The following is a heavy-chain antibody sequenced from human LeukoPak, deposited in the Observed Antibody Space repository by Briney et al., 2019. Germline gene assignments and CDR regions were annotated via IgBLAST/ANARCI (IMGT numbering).Heavy chain of an antibody. CDR1: GYMFIDYY. CDR2: INPNSGGT. V-gene: IGHV1-2*02. Sequence: ASVKVSCKASGYMFIDYYMHWVRQAPGQGLEWMGWINPNSGGTDYVQKFQGRVTMTRDTSISTVYMELNRLTSDDTAVYYCARRYCSDTLCYFFDYWGQGTQVTVSS. D-gene: IGHD2-8*01. J-gene: IGHJ4*02. CDR3: ARRYCSDTLCYFFDY.